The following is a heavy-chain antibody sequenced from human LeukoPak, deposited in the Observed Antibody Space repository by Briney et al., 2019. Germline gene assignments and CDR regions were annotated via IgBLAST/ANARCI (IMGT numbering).Heavy chain of an antibody. Sequence: PSETLSLTCAVYGGSFSGYYWSWIRKPPGKGLEWIGEINHSGSTNYNPSLKSRVTISVDTSKNQFSLKLSSVTAADTAVYYCARARRGASYYFDYWGQGTLVTVSS. CDR1: GGSFSGYY. V-gene: IGHV4-34*01. CDR3: ARARRGASYYFDY. CDR2: INHSGST. J-gene: IGHJ4*02. D-gene: IGHD6-6*01.